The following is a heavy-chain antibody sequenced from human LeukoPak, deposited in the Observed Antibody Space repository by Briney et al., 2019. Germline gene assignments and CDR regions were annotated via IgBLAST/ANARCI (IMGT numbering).Heavy chain of an antibody. CDR1: GFTFSSYA. CDR3: AKGDLFQPLVLYYYYYYMDV. V-gene: IGHV3-23*01. J-gene: IGHJ6*03. CDR2: ISGSSGST. Sequence: GGSLRLSCGASGFTFSSYAMSWVRQAPGKGLEWVSAISGSSGSTYYADSVKGRFTISGDNSKHTLYLQMNSLRAEDTAVYYCAKGDLFQPLVLYYYYYYMDVWGKGTTVTVSS. D-gene: IGHD2-21*01.